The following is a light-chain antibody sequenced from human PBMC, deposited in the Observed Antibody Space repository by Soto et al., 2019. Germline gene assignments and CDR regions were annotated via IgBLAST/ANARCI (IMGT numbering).Light chain of an antibody. V-gene: IGKV3-20*01. CDR2: DTS. CDR3: QEYGNSRT. Sequence: EVVLTQSPATLSLSPGERATLSSRASQSVSRTYLAWYQQKPGQAPRLLIYDTSNRATGIPDRFSGSGSGTDFALTISRLEPDDFAVYYCQEYGNSRTFGQGTKVEIK. J-gene: IGKJ1*01. CDR1: QSVSRTY.